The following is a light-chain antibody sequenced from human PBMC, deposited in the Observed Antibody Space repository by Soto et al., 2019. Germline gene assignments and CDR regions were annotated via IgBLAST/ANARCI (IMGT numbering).Light chain of an antibody. CDR2: AS. J-gene: IGKJ3*01. Sequence: EIVLTQSPGTLSLSSGERATLSCRASQTVSDMYLAWYQQKPGQAPRLLIYASNRATGIPDRFSGSGSGTDFTLTIGRLEPEDFAVYYCQHDGTSALFGPGTKVDIK. CDR3: QHDGTSAL. V-gene: IGKV3-20*01. CDR1: QTVSDMY.